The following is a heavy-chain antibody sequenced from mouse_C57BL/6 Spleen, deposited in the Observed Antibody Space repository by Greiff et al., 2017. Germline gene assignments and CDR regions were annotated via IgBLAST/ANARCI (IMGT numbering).Heavy chain of an antibody. CDR3: ARSGYSNYVWYFDV. Sequence: QVQLQQSGAELVRPGTSVKVSCTASGYAFTNYLIEWVKQRPGQGLEWIGVINPGSGGTKYNAKFKGKATLTADKSSSTAYMQLSSLTSEDSAVYFCARSGYSNYVWYFDVWGTGTTVTVSS. CDR2: INPGSGGT. V-gene: IGHV1-54*01. J-gene: IGHJ1*03. D-gene: IGHD2-5*01. CDR1: GYAFTNYL.